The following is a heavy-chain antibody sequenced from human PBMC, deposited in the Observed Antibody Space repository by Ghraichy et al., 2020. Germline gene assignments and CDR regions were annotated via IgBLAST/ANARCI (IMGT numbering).Heavy chain of an antibody. CDR1: GGSISSYY. CDR2: IYYSGNT. V-gene: IGHV4-59*01. J-gene: IGHJ4*02. Sequence: SQTLSLTCTVSGGSISSYYWSWIRQPPGKGLEWIGYIYYSGNTNYNPSLKSRVTISVDTSKNQFSLKLSSVTAADTAVYYCARAPLDGYGVFDYWGQGTLVTVSS. D-gene: IGHD3-10*01. CDR3: ARAPLDGYGVFDY.